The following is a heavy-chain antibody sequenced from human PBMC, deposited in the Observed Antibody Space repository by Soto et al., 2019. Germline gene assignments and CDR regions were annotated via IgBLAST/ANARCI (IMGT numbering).Heavy chain of an antibody. D-gene: IGHD3-16*01. Sequence: SETLSLTCTVSGGSTSSDNYWSWIRQPPGKGLEWIGHVYYSGNTDYNPPLKSRLAISIDTSKNQFSLKLSSVTAADTAVYFCAREGGESSDGLYYFDSWGQGSLVTVSS. CDR1: GGSTSSDNY. V-gene: IGHV4-30-4*01. CDR2: VYYSGNT. J-gene: IGHJ4*02. CDR3: AREGGESSDGLYYFDS.